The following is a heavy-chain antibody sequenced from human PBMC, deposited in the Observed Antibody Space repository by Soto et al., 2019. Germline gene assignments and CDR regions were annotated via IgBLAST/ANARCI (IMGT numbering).Heavy chain of an antibody. V-gene: IGHV3-21*01. J-gene: IGHJ5*02. CDR3: ARDWDCSSTSCYTKKNWFDP. CDR1: GFTFSSYS. Sequence: PGGSLRLSCAASGFTFSSYSMNWVRQAPGKGLEWVSSISSSSYIYYADSVKGRFTISRDNARNSLYLQMNSLRAEDTAVYYCARDWDCSSTSCYTKKNWFDPWGQGTLVTVSS. CDR2: ISSSSYI. D-gene: IGHD2-2*02.